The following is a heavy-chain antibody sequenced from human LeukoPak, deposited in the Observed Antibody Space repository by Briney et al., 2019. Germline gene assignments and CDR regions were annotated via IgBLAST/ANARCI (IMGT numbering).Heavy chain of an antibody. CDR2: INPNSGGT. D-gene: IGHD2-15*01. V-gene: IGHV1-2*04. CDR1: GYTFTGYY. CDR3: ARDPSPTLGYFDY. J-gene: IGHJ4*02. Sequence: ASVKVSCKASGYTFTGYYMHWVRQAPGQGLEWMGWINPNSGGTNYAQKFQGWVTMTRDTSISTAYMELSRLRSDDTAAYYCARDPSPTLGYFDYWGQGTLVTVSS.